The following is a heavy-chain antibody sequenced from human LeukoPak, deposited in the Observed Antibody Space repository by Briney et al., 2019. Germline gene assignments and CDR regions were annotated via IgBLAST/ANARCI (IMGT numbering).Heavy chain of an antibody. Sequence: ASVKVSCKASGYTFTSYGISWVRRAPGQGLEWMGWISAYNGNTNYAQKLQGRVTMTTDTSTSTAYMELRSLRSDDTAVYYCARCRTILTGYQYYFDCWGQGTLVTVSS. J-gene: IGHJ4*02. D-gene: IGHD3-9*01. CDR3: ARCRTILTGYQYYFDC. V-gene: IGHV1-18*01. CDR1: GYTFTSYG. CDR2: ISAYNGNT.